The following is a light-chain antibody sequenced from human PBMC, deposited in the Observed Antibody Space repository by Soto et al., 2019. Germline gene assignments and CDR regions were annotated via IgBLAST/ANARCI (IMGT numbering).Light chain of an antibody. J-gene: IGKJ4*01. CDR2: DAS. V-gene: IGKV3-11*01. CDR1: QSVSSY. CDR3: QQRSNWPPLT. Sequence: EIVLTQSPATLSLSPGERATLSCRASQSVSSYLAWYQQKPGQAPRLHIYDASNRATGIPARFSGSGSGTDFTLTISSLEPEDFAVYYCQQRSNWPPLTFGGGNKVEIK.